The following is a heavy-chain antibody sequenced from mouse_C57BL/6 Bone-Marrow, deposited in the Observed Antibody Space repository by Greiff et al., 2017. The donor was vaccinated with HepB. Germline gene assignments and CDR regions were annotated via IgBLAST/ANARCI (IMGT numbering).Heavy chain of an antibody. CDR3: ARGYYGSPPYFDY. CDR2: IYPGDGDT. J-gene: IGHJ2*01. D-gene: IGHD1-1*01. Sequence: QVQLQQSGAELVKPGASVKISCKASGYAFSSYWINWVKQRPGKGLEWIGQIYPGDGDTNYNGKFKGKATLTADKSSSTAYMQLSSLTSEDSAVYFCARGYYGSPPYFDYWGQGTTLTVSS. V-gene: IGHV1-80*01. CDR1: GYAFSSYW.